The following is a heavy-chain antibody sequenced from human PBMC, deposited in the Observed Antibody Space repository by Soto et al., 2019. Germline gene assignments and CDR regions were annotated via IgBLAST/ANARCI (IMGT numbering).Heavy chain of an antibody. CDR1: GGSIRSGDYY. D-gene: IGHD3-22*01. J-gene: IGHJ3*02. V-gene: IGHV4-30-4*01. CDR3: ASTYYYDSAGTNAFDI. Sequence: PSETLSLTCTVSGGSIRSGDYYWSWIRQPPGKGLEWIGYIYYSGTTYYNPSLKSRVTISVDTSKNQFSLKLSSVTAADTAVYYCASTYYYDSAGTNAFDIWGQGTMVTVSS. CDR2: IYYSGTT.